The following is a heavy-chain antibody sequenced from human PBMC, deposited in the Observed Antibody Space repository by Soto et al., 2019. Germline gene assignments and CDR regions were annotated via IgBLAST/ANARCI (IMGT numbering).Heavy chain of an antibody. D-gene: IGHD3-10*01. CDR3: ARGLRPHFDY. J-gene: IGHJ4*02. CDR1: GDSVSSSSSA. V-gene: IGHV6-1*01. CDR2: TYYMSTWIH. Sequence: PSQTLSLTCAISGDSVSSSSSAWNWIRQSPSRGLEWLGRTYYMSTWIHDYAVSVKSRIIINPDTSQNQFSLQLNSVTPDDTAVYYCARGLRPHFDYWGLGTRGTVS.